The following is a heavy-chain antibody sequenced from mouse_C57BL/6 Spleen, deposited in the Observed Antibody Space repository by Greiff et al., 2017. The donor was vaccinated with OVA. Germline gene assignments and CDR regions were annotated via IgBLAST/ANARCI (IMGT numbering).Heavy chain of an antibody. D-gene: IGHD3-1*01. CDR2: IYPGAGDT. Sequence: QVQLKESGPELVKPGASVKISCTASGYAFSSSWMTWVKQRPGQGLEWIGRIYPGAGDTNYNGKFKGKATLTADKTSSTAYMQLSRLTSEDSAVYFCARSVGYVYFDYWGQGTTLTGSS. CDR3: ARSVGYVYFDY. J-gene: IGHJ2*01. CDR1: GYAFSSSW. V-gene: IGHV1-82*01.